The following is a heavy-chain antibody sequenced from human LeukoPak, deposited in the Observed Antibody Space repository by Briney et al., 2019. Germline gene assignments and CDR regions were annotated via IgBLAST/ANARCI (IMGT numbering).Heavy chain of an antibody. CDR3: ARDRDCSGGSCHNWFDP. J-gene: IGHJ5*02. Sequence: ASVKVSCKASGYAFTDYYLHWVRQAPRQGLELRGWISPNSGTTYYSQKFQGRVTMTSETSISTAYMELSSLRLDDTAVYYCARDRDCSGGSCHNWFDPWGQGTLVTVSS. V-gene: IGHV1-2*02. D-gene: IGHD2-15*01. CDR1: GYAFTDYY. CDR2: ISPNSGTT.